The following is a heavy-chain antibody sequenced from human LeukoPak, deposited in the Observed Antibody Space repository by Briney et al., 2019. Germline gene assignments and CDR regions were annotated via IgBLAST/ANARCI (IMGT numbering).Heavy chain of an antibody. J-gene: IGHJ1*01. CDR1: GGSISSYY. CDR3: ARGSYCGGDCYSFQH. D-gene: IGHD2-21*02. Sequence: SETLSLTCNVSGGSISSYYWCWIRQPQGQGLEWVGYIYYWGSTNYTASLKSRVTISVDASKNQFPVKLSSVTAADAAVYYCARGSYCGGDCYSFQHWGQGTLVTVSS. CDR2: IYYWGST. V-gene: IGHV4-59*01.